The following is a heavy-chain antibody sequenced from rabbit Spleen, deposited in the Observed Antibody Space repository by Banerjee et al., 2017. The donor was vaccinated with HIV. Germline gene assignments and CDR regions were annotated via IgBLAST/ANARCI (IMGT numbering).Heavy chain of an antibody. CDR1: GFSFSSGYD. CDR2: IYAGTIGST. CDR3: AKSIREYYEFVL. D-gene: IGHD1-1*01. J-gene: IGHJ6*01. Sequence: QEQLEESGGGLVKPGGSLTLTCTASGFSFSSGYDMCWVRQAPGKGLEWIACIYAGTIGSTYSASWAKGRFTCSSHNAQNTLYLQLSSLTAADTATYFCAKSIREYYEFVLWGPGTLVTVS. V-gene: IGHV1S45*01.